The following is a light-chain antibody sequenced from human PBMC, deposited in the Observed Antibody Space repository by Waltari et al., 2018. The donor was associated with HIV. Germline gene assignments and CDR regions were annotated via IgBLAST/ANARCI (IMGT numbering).Light chain of an antibody. Sequence: SYEPTQPPSVSVSPGQTARTTCSADALAKQHTYWYQQKPGQAPVVVIYKDTQRPSGIPERYSGSSSGTIVTLTISGVQAEDEAVYYCQSADNTGTSVVFGGGTKLTVL. CDR2: KDT. V-gene: IGLV3-25*03. CDR3: QSADNTGTSVV. J-gene: IGLJ2*01. CDR1: ALAKQH.